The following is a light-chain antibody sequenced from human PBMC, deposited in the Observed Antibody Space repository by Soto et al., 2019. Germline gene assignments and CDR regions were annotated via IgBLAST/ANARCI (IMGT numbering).Light chain of an antibody. CDR3: QLSLSRVT. Sequence: DIVMTQSPDSLAVSLGERATINCKSSQSVLYSSNNKNYFSWFQQKPGQPPKLLIYWASTRESGVPDRFSGSGSGTDFTLTISSLQAEDVAVYYCQLSLSRVTFGGGTKVEIK. CDR1: QSVLYSSNNKNY. V-gene: IGKV4-1*01. J-gene: IGKJ4*01. CDR2: WAS.